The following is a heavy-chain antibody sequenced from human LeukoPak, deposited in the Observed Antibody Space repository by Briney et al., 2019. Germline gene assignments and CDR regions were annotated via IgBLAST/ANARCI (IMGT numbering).Heavy chain of an antibody. D-gene: IGHD6-19*01. CDR1: GFTFSRYG. CDR2: ISYDKSHR. V-gene: IGHV3-30*18. CDR3: AKDRRGSGWYGGFDS. Sequence: GGSLRLSCAASGFTFSRYGMYWVRQAPGKGLEWVALISYDKSHRYYADSVKGRFTISRDNSKNTMYLQLNSLRVEDTAVYYCAKDRRGSGWYGGFDSWGQGMLVTVSA. J-gene: IGHJ4*02.